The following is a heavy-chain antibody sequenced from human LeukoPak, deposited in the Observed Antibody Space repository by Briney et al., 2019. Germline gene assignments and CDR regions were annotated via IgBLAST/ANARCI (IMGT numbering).Heavy chain of an antibody. J-gene: IGHJ5*02. CDR3: ARRLGTMVRGVPSPWFDP. CDR2: MNPNSGNT. D-gene: IGHD3-10*01. CDR1: GGTFSSYA. Sequence: ASVKVSCKASGGTFSSYAISWVRQATGQGLEWMGWMNPNSGNTGYAQKFQGRVTMTRNTSISTAYMELSSLRSEDTAVYYRARRLGTMVRGVPSPWFDPWGQGTLVTVSS. V-gene: IGHV1-8*02.